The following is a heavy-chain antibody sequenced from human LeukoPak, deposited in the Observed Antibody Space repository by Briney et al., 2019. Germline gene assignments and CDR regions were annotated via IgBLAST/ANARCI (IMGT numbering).Heavy chain of an antibody. CDR3: AKARAAVVEAAINY. Sequence: GSLRLSCAASGFNFSNYAMTWVRQAPGKGLEWVSTVNSNDRPYYADSVKGRFTISRDNSKNTLYLQMNTLRVEDTALYYCAKARAAVVEAAINYWGQGILVTVSS. CDR2: VNSNDRP. CDR1: GFNFSNYA. J-gene: IGHJ4*02. D-gene: IGHD2-15*01. V-gene: IGHV3-23*01.